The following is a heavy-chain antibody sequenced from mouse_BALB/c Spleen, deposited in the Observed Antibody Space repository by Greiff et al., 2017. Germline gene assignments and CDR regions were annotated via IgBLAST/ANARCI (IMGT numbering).Heavy chain of an antibody. Sequence: QVQLQESGAELMKPGASVKISCKATGYTFSSYWIEWVKQRPGHGLEWIGEILPGSGSTNYNEKFKGKATFTADTSSNTAYMQLSSLTSEDSAVYYCARSSVRRDFAYWGQGTLVTVSA. CDR3: ARSSVRRDFAY. J-gene: IGHJ3*01. CDR1: GYTFSSYW. CDR2: ILPGSGST. D-gene: IGHD2-14*01. V-gene: IGHV1-9*01.